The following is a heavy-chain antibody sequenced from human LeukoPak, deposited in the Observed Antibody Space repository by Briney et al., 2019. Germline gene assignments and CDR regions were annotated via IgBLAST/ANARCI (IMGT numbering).Heavy chain of an antibody. J-gene: IGHJ4*02. V-gene: IGHV1-8*01. CDR2: MTPNSGTT. D-gene: IGHD6-19*01. Sequence: ASVTVSFKASGYTFTSYDINWVRQAPGEGGGWMGSMTPNSGTTCYAQKFQGSVTMTRTTSISTAYMELSSLRSEDTAVYYCARGGSGWYHIYDYWGQGTLVTVSS. CDR3: ARGGSGWYHIYDY. CDR1: GYTFTSYD.